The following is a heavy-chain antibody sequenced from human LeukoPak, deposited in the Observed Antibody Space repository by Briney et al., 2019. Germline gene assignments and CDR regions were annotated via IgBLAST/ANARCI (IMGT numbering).Heavy chain of an antibody. V-gene: IGHV3-11*04. D-gene: IGHD6-6*01. CDR3: ARGSSNVAARNNWFDP. CDR2: ISSSGNTT. Sequence: GGSLRLSCAASGFTFSDYYMSWIRQAPGEGLECVSYISSSGNTTYHADSVKGRFTISRDNAESSLYLQMNSLRAEDTAVYYCARGSSNVAARNNWFDPWGQGTLVTVSS. CDR1: GFTFSDYY. J-gene: IGHJ5*02.